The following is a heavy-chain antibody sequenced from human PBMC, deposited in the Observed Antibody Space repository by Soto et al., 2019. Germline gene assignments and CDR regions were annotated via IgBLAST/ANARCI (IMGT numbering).Heavy chain of an antibody. CDR1: GYSFSSYW. CDR2: IYPGDSDT. Sequence: GESLKISCKGSGYSFSSYWIGWVRQMPGKGLEWLRIIYPGDSDTRYSPSFQGQVTISADKSISTAYLQWSSLKASDTAMYYCARGVRYVRGLYYFDYWGQGTLVTVSS. J-gene: IGHJ4*02. CDR3: ARGVRYVRGLYYFDY. D-gene: IGHD3-10*02. V-gene: IGHV5-51*01.